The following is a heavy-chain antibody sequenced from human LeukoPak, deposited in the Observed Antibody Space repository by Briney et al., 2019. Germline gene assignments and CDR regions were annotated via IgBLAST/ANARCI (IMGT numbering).Heavy chain of an antibody. D-gene: IGHD6-13*01. CDR1: GGSINGFY. J-gene: IGHJ6*02. V-gene: IGHV4-59*01. Sequence: AETLSLTCTVSGGSINGFYWSWIRQPPGKGLEWMGYNHFNGNTRYDPSLKSRVTISVDTSKNQFSLKLSSVTAADTAVYYCARVAGYSSSWTTPYYYYGMDVWGQGTTVTVSS. CDR2: NHFNGNT. CDR3: ARVAGYSSSWTTPYYYYGMDV.